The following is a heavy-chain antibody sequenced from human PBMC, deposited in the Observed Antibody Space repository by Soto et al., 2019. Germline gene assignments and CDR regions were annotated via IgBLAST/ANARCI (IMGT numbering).Heavy chain of an antibody. V-gene: IGHV3-21*01. CDR1: GFTFSRYS. CDR2: ISSTTNYI. CDR3: ARESEDLTSNFDY. Sequence: PGGSLRLSCAASGFTFSRYSMNWVRQAPGKGLEWVSSISSTTNYIYYADSMKGRFTVSRDNAKNSVYLDMNSLSAEDTAVYYCARESEDLTSNFDYWGHGTLVTVSS. J-gene: IGHJ4*01.